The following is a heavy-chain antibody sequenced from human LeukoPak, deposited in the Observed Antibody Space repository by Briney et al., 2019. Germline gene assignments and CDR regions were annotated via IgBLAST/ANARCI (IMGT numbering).Heavy chain of an antibody. J-gene: IGHJ4*02. CDR3: ARNNTLMMYPRGGEDKGFDY. Sequence: SETLSLTCTVSGGSISSSSYYWGWIRQPPGKGLEWIGSIYYSGSTHYNPSLKSRVTISVDTSKNEFSLKLTSVTAADTAVYYCARNNTLMMYPRGGEDKGFDYWGQGTLVTVSS. V-gene: IGHV4-39*01. CDR1: GGSISSSSYY. CDR2: IYYSGST. D-gene: IGHD2-8*01.